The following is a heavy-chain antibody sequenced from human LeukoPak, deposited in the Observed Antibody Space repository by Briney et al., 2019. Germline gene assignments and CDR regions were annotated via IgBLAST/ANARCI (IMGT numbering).Heavy chain of an antibody. D-gene: IGHD2-15*01. CDR3: ARGAPRYCSGGSCARSFDP. V-gene: IGHV4-59*09. Sequence: YSGTTHYNPSLKSRVTISVDTSKNQFSLKLSSVTAADTAVYYCARGAPRYCSGGSCARSFDPWGQEPWSPSPQ. CDR2: YSGTT. J-gene: IGHJ5*02.